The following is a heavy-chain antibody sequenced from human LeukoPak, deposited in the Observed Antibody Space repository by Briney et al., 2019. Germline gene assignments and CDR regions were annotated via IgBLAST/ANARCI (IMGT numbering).Heavy chain of an antibody. D-gene: IGHD2-15*01. CDR2: INPNSGGT. CDR1: GYTFTGYY. V-gene: IGHV1-2*02. CDR3: ARDWLRYCSGGSCPFDY. Sequence: ASVKVSCKVSGYTFTGYYMHWVRQAPGQGLEWMGWINPNSGGTNYAQKFQGRVTMTRDTSISTAYMELSRLRSDDTAVYYCARDWLRYCSGGSCPFDYWGQGTLVTVSS. J-gene: IGHJ4*02.